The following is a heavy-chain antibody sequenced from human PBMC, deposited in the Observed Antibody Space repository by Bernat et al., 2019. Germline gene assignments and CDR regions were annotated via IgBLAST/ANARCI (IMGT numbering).Heavy chain of an antibody. CDR2: INSDGSST. V-gene: IGHV3-74*01. Sequence: EVQLVESGGGLVQPGGSLRLSCAASGFTFSSYWMHWVRQAPGKGLVWVSRINSDGSSTSYTDSVKGRFTISRDNAKNTLYLQMNSLRAEDTAVYYCARGPPSNIAVAGTSGYWGQGTLVTVSS. D-gene: IGHD6-19*01. CDR3: ARGPPSNIAVAGTSGY. J-gene: IGHJ4*02. CDR1: GFTFSSYW.